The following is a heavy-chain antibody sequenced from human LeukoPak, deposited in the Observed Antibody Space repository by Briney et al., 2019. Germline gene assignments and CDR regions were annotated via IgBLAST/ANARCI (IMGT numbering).Heavy chain of an antibody. CDR2: IYYSGST. D-gene: IGHD3-10*01. CDR1: GGSISSYY. CDR3: ARDLTKLLWFGEEG. Sequence: SETLSLTCTVSGGSISSYYWSWIRQPPGKGLEWIGYIYYSGSTNYNPSLKSRVAISVDTSKNQFSLKLSSVTAADTAVYYCARDLTKLLWFGEEGWGQGTLVTVSS. V-gene: IGHV4-59*12. J-gene: IGHJ4*02.